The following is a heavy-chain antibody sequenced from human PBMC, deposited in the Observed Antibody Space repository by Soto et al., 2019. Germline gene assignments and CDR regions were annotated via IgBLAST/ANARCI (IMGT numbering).Heavy chain of an antibody. CDR2: MNPESGNT. CDR3: ARRRGSNGWFDL. V-gene: IGHV1-8*01. J-gene: IGHJ5*02. D-gene: IGHD2-8*01. Sequence: QVQLVQSGAEVKKPGASVKVSCKASGYTFINYDMNWVRQATGQGLEWVGWMNPESGNTGYAQTFQGRVTLTGNTSLSSVYMELSSLTSEDMAIYYCARRRGSNGWFDLWGQGTLVTVSS. CDR1: GYTFINYD.